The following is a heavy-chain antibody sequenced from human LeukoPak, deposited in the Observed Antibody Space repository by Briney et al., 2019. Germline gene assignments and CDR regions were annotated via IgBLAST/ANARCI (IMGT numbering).Heavy chain of an antibody. CDR2: IHTSGNT. J-gene: IGHJ4*02. Sequence: SETLSLTCTVSGGSISNFYWSRIRQPAGKGQEGIGRIHTSGNTDYNPSLKTRVTMSLAPSKNPFSLRLTSMTAADTAVYYCAREGSATARPFVSNACWGQGTLVTVSS. CDR1: GGSISNFY. CDR3: AREGSATARPFVSNAC. V-gene: IGHV4-4*07. D-gene: IGHD6-6*01.